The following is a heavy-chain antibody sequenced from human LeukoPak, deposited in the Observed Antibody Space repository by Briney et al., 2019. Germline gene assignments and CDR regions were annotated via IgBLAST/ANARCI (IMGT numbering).Heavy chain of an antibody. CDR1: GFTFSSYT. V-gene: IGHV3-21*01. CDR2: ISGGTTYI. Sequence: GGSLRLSCAASGFTFSSYTMNWVRQAPGKGLEWVSSISGGTTYIYYADSVKGRFTISRDNAKNSLYLQMNSLRAEDTAVYHCMMSLTAHYYYGMDVWGQGTTVTVSS. CDR3: MMSLTAHYYYGMDV. J-gene: IGHJ6*02. D-gene: IGHD2-21*02.